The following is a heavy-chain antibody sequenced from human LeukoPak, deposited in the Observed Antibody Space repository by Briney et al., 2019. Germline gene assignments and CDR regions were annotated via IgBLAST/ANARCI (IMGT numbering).Heavy chain of an antibody. Sequence: GGSLRFSCAASGFTFSSYGMHWVRQAPGKGLEWVAVISYDGSNKYYADSVKGRFTISRDNSKNTLYLQMNSLRAEDTAVYYCAKDDPTTVIMDYWGQGTLVTVSS. D-gene: IGHD4-11*01. CDR2: ISYDGSNK. J-gene: IGHJ4*02. V-gene: IGHV3-30*18. CDR1: GFTFSSYG. CDR3: AKDDPTTVIMDY.